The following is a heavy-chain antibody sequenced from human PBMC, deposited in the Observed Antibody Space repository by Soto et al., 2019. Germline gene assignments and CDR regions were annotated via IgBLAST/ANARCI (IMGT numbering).Heavy chain of an antibody. Sequence: GGSLRLSCAASGFTFSNTWMSWVRQAPGKGLEWIGRILSKTNGGTTDYAPPVKGRFTISRDDSKNTLYLQMNSLKTEDTAVYYCTTQGDTAMVTSDYWGQGTLVTVSS. J-gene: IGHJ4*02. CDR1: GFTFSNTW. CDR3: TTQGDTAMVTSDY. CDR2: ILSKTNGGTT. D-gene: IGHD5-18*01. V-gene: IGHV3-15*01.